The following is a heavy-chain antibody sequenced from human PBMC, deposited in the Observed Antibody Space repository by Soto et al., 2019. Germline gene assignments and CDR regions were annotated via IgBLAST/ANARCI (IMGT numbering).Heavy chain of an antibody. CDR2: IYHTGST. V-gene: IGHV4-31*03. Sequence: SETLSLTCSVSGGSISTVGHYWTWIRQPPGKGLEWIGSIYHTGSTYYSKSLRSRLTMSVDTSKSQFSLRLSSVTAADTAVYYCARATGTLRSRNCDYWGQGSLVTISS. D-gene: IGHD1-1*01. CDR1: GGSISTVGHY. J-gene: IGHJ4*02. CDR3: ARATGTLRSRNCDY.